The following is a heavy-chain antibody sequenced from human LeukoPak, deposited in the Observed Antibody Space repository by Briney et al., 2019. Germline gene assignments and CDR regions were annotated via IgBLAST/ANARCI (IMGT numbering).Heavy chain of an antibody. J-gene: IGHJ4*02. D-gene: IGHD1-26*01. V-gene: IGHV1-2*02. CDR3: ARDRGRWELGYYFDY. CDR1: GYTFTGYY. CDR2: INPNSGGT. Sequence: ASVKVSCKASGYTFTGYYMHWVRQAPGQGLEWMGWINPNSGGTNYAQKFQGRVTMTRDTSISTAYMELSRLRSDDTAVYYCARDRGRWELGYYFDYWGQGTLVTVSS.